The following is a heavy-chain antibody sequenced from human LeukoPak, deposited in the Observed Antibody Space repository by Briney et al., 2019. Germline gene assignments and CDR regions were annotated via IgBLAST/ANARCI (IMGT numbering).Heavy chain of an antibody. CDR3: ARGLKRVVVVADAFDI. D-gene: IGHD2-15*01. CDR2: ISAYNGNT. V-gene: IGHV1-18*01. J-gene: IGHJ3*02. CDR1: GYTFTSYG. Sequence: ASVKVSCKASGYTFTSYGISWVRQAPGQGLEWMGWISAYNGNTNYAQKLQGRVTMTTDTSTSTAYMELRSLRSDDTAVYYCARGLKRVVVVADAFDIWGQGTMVTVSS.